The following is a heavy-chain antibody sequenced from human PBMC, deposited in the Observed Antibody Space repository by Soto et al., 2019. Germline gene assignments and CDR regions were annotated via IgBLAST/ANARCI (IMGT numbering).Heavy chain of an antibody. CDR2: ISTNSGST. V-gene: IGHV1-18*01. CDR3: ARDGYSNGWFLH. D-gene: IGHD6-19*01. Sequence: ASVKVSCKASGYTFVSYAISWVRQAPGQGLEWMGWISTNSGSTNYAQNLQDRVTMTTDTSTNTVFMELRSLRSDDTAVYYCARDGYSNGWFLHWGQGTLVTVSS. CDR1: GYTFVSYA. J-gene: IGHJ4*02.